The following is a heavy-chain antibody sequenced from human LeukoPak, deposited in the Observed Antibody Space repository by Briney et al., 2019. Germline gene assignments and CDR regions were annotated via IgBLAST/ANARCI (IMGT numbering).Heavy chain of an antibody. CDR2: IYYRGST. CDR3: ARGTDIAMIGTTFFS. CDR1: GGSISSDY. Sequence: PSETLSLTCTVSGGSISSDYWSWIRQPPGKGLEWIGYIYYRGSTKYNPSLKSRVSISVDTSKNQFSLRLRSVTAADTAVYYCARGTDIAMIGTTFFSWGQGTLVTVSS. V-gene: IGHV4-59*01. J-gene: IGHJ5*02. D-gene: IGHD1-1*01.